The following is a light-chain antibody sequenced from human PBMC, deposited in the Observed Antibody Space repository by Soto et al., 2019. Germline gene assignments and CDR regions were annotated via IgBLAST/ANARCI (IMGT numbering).Light chain of an antibody. Sequence: EVVLTQAPVTLSLSPGARPSLSSRASQFLSSYLAWYQQIPGQPPRLLIYDSTNRAAGIPARFSGSRSGTDFTLTISSVEPGDFAVFYCQKYGTSEITCGQGQRLEIK. CDR3: QKYGTSEIT. J-gene: IGKJ5*01. V-gene: IGKV3-11*01. CDR2: DST. CDR1: QFLSSY.